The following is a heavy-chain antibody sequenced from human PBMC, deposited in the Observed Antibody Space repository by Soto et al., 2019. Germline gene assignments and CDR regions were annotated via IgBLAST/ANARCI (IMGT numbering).Heavy chain of an antibody. CDR2: ISAYNGNT. CDR3: ARKYCSSTSCYEFFGAFDI. D-gene: IGHD2-2*01. V-gene: IGHV1-18*01. CDR1: GYTITSYG. J-gene: IGHJ3*02. Sequence: ASVKVACKASGYTITSYGISWVRQATGQGLEWMGWISAYNGNTNYAQKLQGRVTMTTDTSTSTAYMELRSLRSDDTAVYYCARKYCSSTSCYEFFGAFDIWGQGTMVTVSS.